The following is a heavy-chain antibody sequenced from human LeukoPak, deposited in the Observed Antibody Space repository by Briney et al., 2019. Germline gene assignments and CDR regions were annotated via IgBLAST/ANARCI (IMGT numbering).Heavy chain of an antibody. CDR1: GGTFSSYA. CDR3: ARAPGGSYYNWFDP. J-gene: IGHJ5*02. V-gene: IGHV1-69*04. CDR2: TIPILGIA. D-gene: IGHD1-26*01. Sequence: SVKVSCKASGGTFSSYAISWVRQAPGQGLEWMGRTIPILGIANYAQKFQGRVTITADKSTSTAYMELSSLRSEDTAVYYCARAPGGSYYNWFDPWGQGTLVTVSS.